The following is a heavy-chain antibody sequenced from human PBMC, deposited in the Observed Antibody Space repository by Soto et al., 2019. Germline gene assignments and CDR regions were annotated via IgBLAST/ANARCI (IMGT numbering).Heavy chain of an antibody. Sequence: KGLEWVAVISYDGSNKYYADSVKGRFTISRDNSKNTLYLQMNSLRAEDTAVYFFAQEEDRRYSGYEVPGFRG. V-gene: IGHV3-30*18. CDR2: ISYDGSNK. D-gene: IGHD5-12*01. J-gene: IGHJ6*01. CDR3: AQEEDRRYSGYEVPGF.